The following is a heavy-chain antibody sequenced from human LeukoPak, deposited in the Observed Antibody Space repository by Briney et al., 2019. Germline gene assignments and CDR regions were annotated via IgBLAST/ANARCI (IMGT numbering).Heavy chain of an antibody. Sequence: SETLSLTCAVYGGSFSGYYWSWIRQPPGKGLEWIGEINHSGSTNYNPSLKSRVTISVDTSKKQFSLKLSSVTAADTAVYYCARHGGRAAAGWGDNWFDPWGQGTLVTVSS. J-gene: IGHJ5*02. CDR1: GGSFSGYY. CDR3: ARHGGRAAAGWGDNWFDP. V-gene: IGHV4-34*01. D-gene: IGHD6-13*01. CDR2: INHSGST.